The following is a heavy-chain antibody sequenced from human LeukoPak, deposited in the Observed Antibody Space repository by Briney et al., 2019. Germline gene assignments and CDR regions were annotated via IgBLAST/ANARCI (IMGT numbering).Heavy chain of an antibody. J-gene: IGHJ4*02. CDR1: GYTFTSYY. Sequence: ASVKVSCKASGYTFTSYYIHWVRQAPGQGLEWMGWINPNSGGTNYAQKFQGRVTMTRDRSISTAYMELSRLRSDDMAVYYCAKDHTIRSFDSWGQGTLVTVSS. CDR3: AKDHTIRSFDS. D-gene: IGHD1-14*01. V-gene: IGHV1-2*02. CDR2: INPNSGGT.